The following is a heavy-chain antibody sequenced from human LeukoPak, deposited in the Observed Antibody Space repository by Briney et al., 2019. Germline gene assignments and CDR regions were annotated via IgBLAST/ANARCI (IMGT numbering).Heavy chain of an antibody. V-gene: IGHV3-23*01. J-gene: IGHJ4*02. CDR1: GFTFSSYA. Sequence: SGGSLRLSCAASGFTFSSYAMSWVRQAPGKRLEWVSGISASGGSTYYADSVKGRFTISRDNAKNSLYLQMNSLRAEDTAVYYCAREAADYYDSSGSRRGYWDQGTLVTVSS. D-gene: IGHD3-22*01. CDR2: ISASGGST. CDR3: AREAADYYDSSGSRRGY.